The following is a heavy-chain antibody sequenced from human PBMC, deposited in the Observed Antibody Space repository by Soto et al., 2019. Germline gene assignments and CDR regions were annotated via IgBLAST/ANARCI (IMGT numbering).Heavy chain of an antibody. Sequence: QVQLVQSGAEVKKPGASVKVSCKASGYTFTSYGISWVRQAPGQGLEWMGWISAYNGNTNYAQKLQGRFTMTTDTSTSTAYMELRSLRSEDTAVYYCASDFRIVYELKDAFDIWGQGTMVTVSS. CDR3: ASDFRIVYELKDAFDI. V-gene: IGHV1-18*01. CDR1: GYTFTSYG. J-gene: IGHJ3*02. D-gene: IGHD2-8*01. CDR2: ISAYNGNT.